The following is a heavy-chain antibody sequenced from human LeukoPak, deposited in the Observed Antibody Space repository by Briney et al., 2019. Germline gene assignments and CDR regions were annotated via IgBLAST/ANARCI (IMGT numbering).Heavy chain of an antibody. Sequence: TGGSLRLSCAASGFTFSTNWMHWVRQAPGKGLEWVANIKQDGSETYYVDSVKGRFTISRDNAKNSLYLQMNSLRGEDTAVYYCARLEPAWGYFEYWGQGTLVTVSS. CDR1: GFTFSTNW. CDR3: ARLEPAWGYFEY. J-gene: IGHJ4*02. CDR2: IKQDGSET. V-gene: IGHV3-7*01. D-gene: IGHD2-2*01.